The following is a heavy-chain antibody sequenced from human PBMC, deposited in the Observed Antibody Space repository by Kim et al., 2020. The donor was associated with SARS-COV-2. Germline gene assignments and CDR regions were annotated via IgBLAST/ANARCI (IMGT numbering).Heavy chain of an antibody. CDR1: GFTFSSYA. J-gene: IGHJ4*02. V-gene: IGHV3-30*04. CDR2: ISYDGSNK. D-gene: IGHD2-2*01. CDR3: ARDRNGVVVPAAITPDY. Sequence: GGSLRLSCAASGFTFSSYAMHWVRQAPGKGLEWVAVISYDGSNKYYADSVKGRFTISRDNSKNTLYLQMNSLRAEDTAVYYCARDRNGVVVPAAITPDYWGQGTPVTVSS.